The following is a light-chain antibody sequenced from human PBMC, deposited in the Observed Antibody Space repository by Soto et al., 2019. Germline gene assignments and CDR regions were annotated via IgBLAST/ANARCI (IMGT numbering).Light chain of an antibody. CDR3: VLYMGSGIWV. J-gene: IGLJ3*02. CDR2: STN. Sequence: QTVVTQEPSFSVSPGGTVTLTCGLSSGSVSTTYYPSWYQQTPGQAPRTLIYSTNTRSSGVPDRFSGSILGNKAALAITGAQADDESNYYCVLYMGSGIWVFGGVTKVPVL. V-gene: IGLV8-61*01. CDR1: SGSVSTTYY.